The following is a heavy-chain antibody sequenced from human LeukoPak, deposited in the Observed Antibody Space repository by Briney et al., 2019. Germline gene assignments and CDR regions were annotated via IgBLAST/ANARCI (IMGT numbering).Heavy chain of an antibody. Sequence: GGSLRLSCAVSGFTFSSCSMHWPRQAPGKGLEWVAVISYDGSNKYYADSVKGRFTISRANSKNTLYLEMSSLRAEDSVVYCCAGCLANSYYYMDVWGKGTTVTVSS. V-gene: IGHV3-30*04. CDR3: AGCLANSYYYMDV. D-gene: IGHD4/OR15-4a*01. J-gene: IGHJ6*03. CDR1: GFTFSSCS. CDR2: ISYDGSNK.